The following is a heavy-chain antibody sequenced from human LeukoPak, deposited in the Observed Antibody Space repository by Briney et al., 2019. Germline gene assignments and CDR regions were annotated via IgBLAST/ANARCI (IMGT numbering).Heavy chain of an antibody. CDR3: ARAGTYDGYKVLDS. D-gene: IGHD5-24*01. CDR1: RFVFTNYY. J-gene: IGHJ5*01. CDR2: IAYDGDTK. Sequence: MPGGSLRLSCEASRFVFTNYYMSWVRQAPGKGLDWIATIAYDGDTKYYADSAEGRFTISRDNAKSSLSLQMNSLRAEDTAVYFCARAGTYDGYKVLDSWGQGTLVTVSS. V-gene: IGHV3-11*01.